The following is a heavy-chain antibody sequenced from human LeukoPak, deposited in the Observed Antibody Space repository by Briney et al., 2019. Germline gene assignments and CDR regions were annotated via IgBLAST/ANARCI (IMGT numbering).Heavy chain of an antibody. D-gene: IGHD4-23*01. CDR1: GFTFSSYG. V-gene: IGHV3-23*01. Sequence: PGGTLRLSCAASGFTFSSYGMSWVRQAPGKGLEWVSAITCSGGTTYYADSVKGRFTISRDNSKNTLYLQMNSLRAEDTAVYSCAENGGNQKTPTDYWGEGTLVTVSS. CDR3: AENGGNQKTPTDY. CDR2: ITCSGGTT. J-gene: IGHJ4*02.